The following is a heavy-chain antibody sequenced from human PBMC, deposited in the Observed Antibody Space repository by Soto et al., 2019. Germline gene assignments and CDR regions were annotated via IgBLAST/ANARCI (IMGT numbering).Heavy chain of an antibody. V-gene: IGHV3-73*01. CDR2: IRSKANSYAT. D-gene: IGHD7-27*01. CDR3: TTVQLGITDY. Sequence: EVQLVESGGGLVQPGGSLKLSCAASGSTFSGSAMHWVRQASGKGLEWVGRIRSKANSYATAFAASVKGRFTISRDDSRNTAYLQMNSLKTEDTAVYYCTTVQLGITDYWGQGTLVTVPS. J-gene: IGHJ4*02. CDR1: GSTFSGSA.